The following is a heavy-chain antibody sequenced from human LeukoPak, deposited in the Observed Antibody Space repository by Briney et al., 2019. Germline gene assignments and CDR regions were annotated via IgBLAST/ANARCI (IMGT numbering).Heavy chain of an antibody. J-gene: IGHJ4*02. CDR3: ARVSGHITYVDF. CDR2: IYYSGST. D-gene: IGHD3-10*01. Sequence: SETLSLTCTVSGGSISSGDYYWSWIRQPPGKGLEWIGYIYYSGSTYYNPSLKSRVTISVDTSKNQFSLNLTSVSAADTAVYYCARVSGHITYVDFWGQGTLVTVSS. V-gene: IGHV4-30-4*08. CDR1: GGSISSGDYY.